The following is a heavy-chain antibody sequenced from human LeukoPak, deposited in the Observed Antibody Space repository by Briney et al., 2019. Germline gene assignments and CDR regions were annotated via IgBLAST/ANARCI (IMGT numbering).Heavy chain of an antibody. V-gene: IGHV4-34*01. CDR2: INHSGST. CDR3: ARDPKGDTAL. J-gene: IGHJ4*02. Sequence: PSETLSLTCAVYGGSFSGYYWSWIRQPPGKGLEWIGEINHSGSTNYNPSLKSRVTISVDTSKNQFSLKLSSVTAADTAVYYCARDPKGDTALWGQGTLVTVSS. D-gene: IGHD5-18*01. CDR1: GGSFSGYY.